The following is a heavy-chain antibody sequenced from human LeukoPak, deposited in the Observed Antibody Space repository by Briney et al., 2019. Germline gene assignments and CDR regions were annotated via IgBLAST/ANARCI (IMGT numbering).Heavy chain of an antibody. Sequence: SQTLSLTCAVSGGSISSGGYSWRWIRQPPXKGLEWIGYIYYSGSTNYKPSLKSRVTISVDTSKNQFSLKLSSVTAADTAVYYCARLWDLADAFDIWGQGTMVTVSS. J-gene: IGHJ3*02. CDR2: IYYSGST. CDR3: ARLWDLADAFDI. D-gene: IGHD3-16*01. V-gene: IGHV4-30-4*07. CDR1: GGSISSGGYS.